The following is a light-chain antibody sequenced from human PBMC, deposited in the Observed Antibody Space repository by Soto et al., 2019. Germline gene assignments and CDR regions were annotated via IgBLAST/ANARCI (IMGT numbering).Light chain of an antibody. V-gene: IGLV2-14*01. CDR1: SSDVGGYNY. J-gene: IGLJ2*01. CDR3: SSYTSSSTLE. CDR2: DVS. Sequence: QSALTQPASVSGSPGQSITISCTGTSSDVGGYNYVSWYQQHPGKAPKLMIYDVSNRPSGVSNCFSGSKSGNTASLTISGLQAEDEADYCCSSYTSSSTLEFGRGTKLTVL.